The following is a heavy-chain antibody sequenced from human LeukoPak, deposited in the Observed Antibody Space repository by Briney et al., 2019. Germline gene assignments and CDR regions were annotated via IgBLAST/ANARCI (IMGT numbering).Heavy chain of an antibody. CDR1: GGTFSSYA. D-gene: IGHD3-22*01. Sequence: SVKVSCKASGGTFSSYAISWVRQAPGQGLEWMGRIIPILGIANYAQKFQGRVTITADKSTSTAYMELSSLRSEDTAVYYCAREGDSSGCYFYFDYWGQGTLVTVSS. V-gene: IGHV1-69*04. J-gene: IGHJ4*02. CDR2: IIPILGIA. CDR3: AREGDSSGCYFYFDY.